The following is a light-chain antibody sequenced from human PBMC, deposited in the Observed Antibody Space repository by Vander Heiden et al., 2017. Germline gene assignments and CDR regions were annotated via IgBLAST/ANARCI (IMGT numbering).Light chain of an antibody. V-gene: IGLV3-1*01. CDR3: QAWDSSTGV. CDR1: KLGDKY. J-gene: IGLJ2*01. CDR2: QDS. Sequence: SYELTQPPSVSVSPGQTASITCSGDKLGDKYACWYQQKPGQSPVLVIYQDSKRPSGIPERFSGSNSAKKATLTISGTQAMEEADDYCQAWDSSTGVFGGGTKLTVL.